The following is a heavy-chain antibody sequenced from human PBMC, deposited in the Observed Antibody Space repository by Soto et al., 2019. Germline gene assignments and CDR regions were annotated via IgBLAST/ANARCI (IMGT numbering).Heavy chain of an antibody. CDR3: VGPVSPSIGMRSGM. J-gene: IGHJ4*02. Sequence: PGASLKISCKGSGYSFSNYWIGWVLQMPGKGLELMGVIYPSDSDTRYSPSFQGHVTFSVDKSIITAYLQLGSLKASDTAMYYCVGPVSPSIGMRSGMWGRETLVTVS. CDR2: IYPSDSDT. CDR1: GYSFSNYW. V-gene: IGHV5-51*01. D-gene: IGHD3-3*02.